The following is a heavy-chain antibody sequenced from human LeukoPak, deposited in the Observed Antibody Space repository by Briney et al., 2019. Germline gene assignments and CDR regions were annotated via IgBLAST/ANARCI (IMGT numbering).Heavy chain of an antibody. J-gene: IGHJ5*02. Sequence: ASVKVSSKPSLYTFTVYYMHWVRQAPGQRVEWMGWINPNRGAINYTQKFQGRVTMTRDTSISTAYMELSRLRSDDTAVYYCARDRVGGTMVRGVIITRGNWFDPWGQGTLVTVSS. CDR3: ARDRVGGTMVRGVIITRGNWFDP. CDR2: INPNRGAI. V-gene: IGHV1-2*02. CDR1: LYTFTVYY. D-gene: IGHD3-10*01.